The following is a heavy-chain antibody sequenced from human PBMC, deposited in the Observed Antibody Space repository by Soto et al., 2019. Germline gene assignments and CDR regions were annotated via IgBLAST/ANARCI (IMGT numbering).Heavy chain of an antibody. Sequence: QVQLQESGPGLVKPSETLSLTCTVSGGSISSYYWSWIRQPPGKGLEWIGYIYYSGSTNYHPSLKSRVTISVDTSKNQFSLKLSSVTAADTALYYCSRFHWYFDLWGRGTLVTVSS. CDR2: IYYSGST. V-gene: IGHV4-59*08. J-gene: IGHJ2*01. CDR3: SRFHWYFDL. CDR1: GGSISSYY.